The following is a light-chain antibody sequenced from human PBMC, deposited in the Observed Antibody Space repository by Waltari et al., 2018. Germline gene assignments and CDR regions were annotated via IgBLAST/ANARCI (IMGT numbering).Light chain of an antibody. CDR1: SRHAGGYNY. CDR3: CSYAGSYTFRVV. V-gene: IGLV2-11*01. J-gene: IGLJ2*01. CDR2: DVS. Sequence: QSALTQPPSVSGSPGQSVTLPCTGTSRHAGGYNYVARYQQHPGKAPKLMIYDVSKRPSGVPVRFSGYKSGNTASLTISGLQAEDEADYYCCSYAGSYTFRVVFGGGTKLTVL.